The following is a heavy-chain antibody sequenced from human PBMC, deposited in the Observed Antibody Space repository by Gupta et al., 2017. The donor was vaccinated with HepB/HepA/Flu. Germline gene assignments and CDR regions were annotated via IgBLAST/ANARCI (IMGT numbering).Heavy chain of an antibody. CDR3: ARVDVNYDFWSGTSNWFDP. D-gene: IGHD3-3*01. Sequence: QVQLQESGPGLVKPSQTLSLTCTVSGGSISSGGYYWSWICPHPGKGLEWIGYIYYSGSTYYNPSLKSRVTISVDTSKNQFSLKLSSVTAADTAVYYCARVDVNYDFWSGTSNWFDPWGQGTLVTVSS. CDR1: GGSISSGGYY. CDR2: IYYSGST. J-gene: IGHJ5*02. V-gene: IGHV4-31*03.